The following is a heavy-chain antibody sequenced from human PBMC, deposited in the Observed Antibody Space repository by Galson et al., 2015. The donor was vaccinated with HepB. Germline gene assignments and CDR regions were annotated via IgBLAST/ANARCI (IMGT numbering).Heavy chain of an antibody. CDR1: GFTFSSYS. D-gene: IGHD3-22*01. J-gene: IGHJ3*02. CDR2: ISSSSSTI. Sequence: SLRLSCAASGFTFSSYSMNWVRQAPGKGLEWVSYISSSSSTIYYADSVKGRFTISRDNAKNSLYLQMNSLRAEDTAVYYCARDPFYYDSSGGRLRGASDIWGQGTMVTVSS. V-gene: IGHV3-48*01. CDR3: ARDPFYYDSSGGRLRGASDI.